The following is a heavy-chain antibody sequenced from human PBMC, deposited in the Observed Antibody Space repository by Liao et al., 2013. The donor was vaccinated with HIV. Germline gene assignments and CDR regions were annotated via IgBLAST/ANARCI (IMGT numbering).Heavy chain of an antibody. V-gene: IGHV4-39*07. Sequence: QLQLQESGPGLVKPSETLSLTCTVSGGSISSSSYYWGWIRQPPGKGLEWIGSIYYSGSTYYNPSLKSRVTISVDTSKNQFSLKLSSVTAADTAVYYCARVLPIYSNYEGGWFDPWGQGTLVTVSS. CDR2: IYYSGST. CDR1: GGSISSSSYY. CDR3: ARVLPIYSNYEGGWFDP. D-gene: IGHD4-11*01. J-gene: IGHJ5*02.